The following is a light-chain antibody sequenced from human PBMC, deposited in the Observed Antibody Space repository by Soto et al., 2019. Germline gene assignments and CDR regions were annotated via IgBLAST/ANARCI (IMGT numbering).Light chain of an antibody. CDR1: QSVTNT. V-gene: IGKV3-15*01. CDR3: QQYYTWPVT. J-gene: IGKJ4*01. Sequence: DIVLTQSPATLSVSPGAIVTISCRASQSVTNTLAWYQHKPGQAPRLLISYASRGATGIPSRFSGSGSGTDFTLTINSLQSEDFAVYYCQQYYTWPVTFCGGTKVDIK. CDR2: YAS.